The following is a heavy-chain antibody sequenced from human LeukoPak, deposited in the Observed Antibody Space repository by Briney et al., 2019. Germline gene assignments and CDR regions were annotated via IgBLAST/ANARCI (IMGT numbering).Heavy chain of an antibody. CDR1: GFTVSRNY. CDR2: IRKDGST. J-gene: IGHJ4*02. D-gene: IGHD1-26*01. V-gene: IGHV3-53*01. Sequence: GGSLRLSCAASGFTVSRNYMSWVRQAPGKGLEWVSDIRKDGSTYYPDSAMGGFTISSGNSKNTLYFQLNSLRAEDPAVDYCAIGSVGATTGVLWGERTLVTVSS. CDR3: AIGSVGATTGVL.